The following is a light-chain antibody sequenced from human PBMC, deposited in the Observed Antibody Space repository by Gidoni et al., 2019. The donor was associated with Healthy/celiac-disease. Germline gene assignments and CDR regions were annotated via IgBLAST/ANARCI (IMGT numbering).Light chain of an antibody. CDR2: DVS. CDR3: SSYTISSTVI. J-gene: IGLJ2*01. Sequence: QSALTQPASVSGSPGQSITISCTGTSSDVGGYNYVSCYQQHPGKAPKRMIYDVSNRPYGVSNRFSGSKSGNTASLTISGLQAEDKADYYCSSYTISSTVIFGGGTKLTVL. V-gene: IGLV2-14*03. CDR1: SSDVGGYNY.